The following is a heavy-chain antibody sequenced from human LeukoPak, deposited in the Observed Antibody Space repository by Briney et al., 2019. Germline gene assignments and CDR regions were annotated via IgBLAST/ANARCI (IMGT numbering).Heavy chain of an antibody. D-gene: IGHD5-12*01. Sequence: SQTLSLTCTVSGGSISSGDSYWSWIRQPPGKGLEWIGYIYYSGSTYYNPSLKSRVTISVDTSKNQFSLKLSSVTAADTAVYYCARTVYSGYDMDYWGQGTLVTVSS. J-gene: IGHJ4*02. CDR3: ARTVYSGYDMDY. V-gene: IGHV4-30-4*01. CDR1: GGSISSGDSY. CDR2: IYYSGST.